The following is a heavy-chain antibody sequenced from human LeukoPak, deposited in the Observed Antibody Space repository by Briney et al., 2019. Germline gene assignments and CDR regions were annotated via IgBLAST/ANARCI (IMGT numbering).Heavy chain of an antibody. CDR2: IKQDGSDK. D-gene: IGHD4-17*01. CDR1: GFTFSSFY. J-gene: IGHJ4*02. Sequence: GGSLRLSCAASGFTFSSFYMTWVRQAPGKGLEWVATIKQDGSDKHYVDSVKGRFIISRDNAKNSLYLQMNGLRAEDTAVYYCARTTILDYWGQGTLVTVSS. V-gene: IGHV3-7*01. CDR3: ARTTILDY.